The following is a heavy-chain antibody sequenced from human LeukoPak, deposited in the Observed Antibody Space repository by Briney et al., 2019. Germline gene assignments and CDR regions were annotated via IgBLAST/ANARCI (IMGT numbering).Heavy chain of an antibody. CDR1: GFTFDDYG. V-gene: IGHV3-20*04. D-gene: IGHD3-22*01. Sequence: GGSLRLSCAASGFTFDDYGMSWVRQAPGKGLEWVSGINWNGGSTGYADSVKGRFTISRDNAKNSLYLQMNSLRAEDTAVYYCARDPDSSGYYYFDYWGQGTLVTVSS. J-gene: IGHJ4*02. CDR2: INWNGGST. CDR3: ARDPDSSGYYYFDY.